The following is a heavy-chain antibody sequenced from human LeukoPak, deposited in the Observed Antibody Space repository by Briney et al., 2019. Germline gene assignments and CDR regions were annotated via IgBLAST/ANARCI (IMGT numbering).Heavy chain of an antibody. D-gene: IGHD1-26*01. J-gene: IGHJ4*02. Sequence: PGGSLRLSCAASGFTFNNYAMNWVRQAPGKGLEWVSAISESGDKTHYADSVKGRFTISRDNSQNTLYLQMNSLRAEDTALYYCAKQWVACWGQGTLVTVSS. V-gene: IGHV3-23*01. CDR2: ISESGDKT. CDR1: GFTFNNYA. CDR3: AKQWVAC.